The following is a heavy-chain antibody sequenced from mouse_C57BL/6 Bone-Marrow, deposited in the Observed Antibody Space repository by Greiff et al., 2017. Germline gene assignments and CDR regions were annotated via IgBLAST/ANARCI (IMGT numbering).Heavy chain of an antibody. Sequence: EVKLVESGGGLVQPGGSLKLSCAASGFTFSDYYMYWVRQTPEKRLEWVAYISNGGGSTYSPDTVKGRFTISRDNAKNTLYLQMSRLKSEDTAMYYCARHDYVGAMDYWGQGTSVTVSS. CDR3: ARHDYVGAMDY. CDR2: ISNGGGST. V-gene: IGHV5-12*01. CDR1: GFTFSDYY. D-gene: IGHD2-4*01. J-gene: IGHJ4*01.